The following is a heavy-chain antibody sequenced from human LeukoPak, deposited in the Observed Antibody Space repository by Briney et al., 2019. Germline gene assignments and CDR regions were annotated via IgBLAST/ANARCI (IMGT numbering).Heavy chain of an antibody. J-gene: IGHJ5*02. V-gene: IGHV4-30-4*08. CDR1: GGSISSGDDY. CDR3: ARDKGRLQP. Sequence: SQTLSLTCTVSGGSISSGDDYWGWIREPPGKGLEWFGYIYFSGSTYYNPSLKSRVTISVDTSKNQFSLKLSAVTAADTAVYYCARDKGRLQPWGQGTLVTVSS. CDR2: IYFSGST. D-gene: IGHD4-11*01.